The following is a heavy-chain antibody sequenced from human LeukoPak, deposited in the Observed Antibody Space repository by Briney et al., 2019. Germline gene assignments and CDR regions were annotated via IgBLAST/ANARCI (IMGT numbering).Heavy chain of an antibody. CDR1: GDSLTSGSRY. CDR2: FYSSTRT. CDR3: ARCMSELDYGDYAYYYHMDV. D-gene: IGHD4-17*01. V-gene: IGHV4-61*09. Sequence: SETLSLTCTVSGDSLTSGSRYWSWIRQPAGKGLEWIGHFYSSTRTTYNPSLESLVTISGETAKNQFSLKLDSVTAADTAVYFCARCMSELDYGDYAYYYHMDVWGKGTTVTVSS. J-gene: IGHJ6*04.